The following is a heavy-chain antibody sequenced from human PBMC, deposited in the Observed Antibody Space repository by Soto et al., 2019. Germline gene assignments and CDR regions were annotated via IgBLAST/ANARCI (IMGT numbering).Heavy chain of an antibody. V-gene: IGHV4-39*01. CDR1: GDSITRTTYF. Sequence: SETLSLTCTLSGDSITRTTYFWAWIRQPPGKGLEWIGSIYYSGRTYFNPSLTSRVSISVDRYKNQFSLKMTSVTAADTAVYYCAKNFPKTGRFDYWGQGTLVT. CDR2: IYYSGRT. CDR3: AKNFPKTGRFDY. J-gene: IGHJ4*02.